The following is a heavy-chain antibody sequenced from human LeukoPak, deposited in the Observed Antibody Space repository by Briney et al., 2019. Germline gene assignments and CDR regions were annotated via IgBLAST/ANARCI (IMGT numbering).Heavy chain of an antibody. CDR2: ISSSSSYI. V-gene: IGHV3-21*01. Sequence: PGGSLRLSCAASGFTFSSYSMNWVRQAPGKGLEWASSISSSSSYIYYADSVKGRFTISRDNAKNSLYLQMNSLRAEDTAVYYCARWDYGDYYYYYYMDVWGKGTTVTVSS. J-gene: IGHJ6*03. CDR1: GFTFSSYS. D-gene: IGHD4-17*01. CDR3: ARWDYGDYYYYYYMDV.